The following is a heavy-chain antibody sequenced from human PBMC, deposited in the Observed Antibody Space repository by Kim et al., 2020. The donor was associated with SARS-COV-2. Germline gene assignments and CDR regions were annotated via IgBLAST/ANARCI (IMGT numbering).Heavy chain of an antibody. V-gene: IGHV4-39*01. CDR2: IYYSGST. J-gene: IGHJ3*01. Sequence: SETLSLTCTVSGGSISSSSYYWGWIRQPPGKGLEWIGSIYYSGSTYYNPSLKSRVTISVDTSKNQFSLKLSSVTAADTAVYYCASDVLLWFGELLWDAF. CDR1: GGSISSSSYY. CDR3: ASDVLLWFGELLWDAF. D-gene: IGHD3-10*01.